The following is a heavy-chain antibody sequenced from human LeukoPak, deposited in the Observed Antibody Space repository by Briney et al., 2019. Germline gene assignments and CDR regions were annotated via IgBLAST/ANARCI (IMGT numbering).Heavy chain of an antibody. CDR1: GFTFSSYG. V-gene: IGHV3-30*18. CDR3: ANSTAMYL. J-gene: IGHJ5*02. CDR2: ISYDGSNK. Sequence: QPGRSLRLSCAASGFTFSSYGMHWVRQAPGKGLEWVAVISYDGSNKYYADSVKGRFTISRDNSKNTLYLQMNSLRAEDTAVYCCANSTAMYLWGQGTLVTVSS. D-gene: IGHD5-18*01.